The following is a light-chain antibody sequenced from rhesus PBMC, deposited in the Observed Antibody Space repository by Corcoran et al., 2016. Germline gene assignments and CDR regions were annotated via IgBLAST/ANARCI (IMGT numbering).Light chain of an antibody. Sequence: SSGLTQEPALSVALGHTVRMTCQGDSLRTYYVSWYQQKPGQVPVLVIYGNTNRPSGIPGRFSGSLSGDTASLTITGTQESDEADYYCASWGKGGDHYIFGAGTRLTV. CDR3: ASWGKGGDHYI. CDR1: SLRTYY. J-gene: IGLJ1*01. V-gene: IGLV3S11*01. CDR2: GNT.